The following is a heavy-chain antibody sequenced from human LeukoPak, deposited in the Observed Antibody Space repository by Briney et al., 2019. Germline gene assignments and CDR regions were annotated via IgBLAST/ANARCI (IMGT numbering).Heavy chain of an antibody. D-gene: IGHD6-19*01. CDR2: IKEDGSEK. J-gene: IGHJ4*02. CDR1: GFTFSSYS. V-gene: IGHV3-7*04. CDR3: ARARLAVSGNYFEN. Sequence: GGSLRLSCAASGFTFSSYSMNWVRQALGKGLEWVANIKEDGSEKYYVDSVKGRFTISRDNAKNSLYLQMNSLRVEDTAVYHCARARLAVSGNYFENWGQGTLVTVSS.